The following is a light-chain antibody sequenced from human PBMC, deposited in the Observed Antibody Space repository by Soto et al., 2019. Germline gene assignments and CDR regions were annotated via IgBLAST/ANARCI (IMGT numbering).Light chain of an antibody. J-gene: IGLJ7*01. CDR2: TNN. V-gene: IGLV1-44*01. Sequence: SVVTQPPSASGTPGQRVTISCSGSSSNIGSNSVSWYQQLPGTAPKLLIYTNNQRPSGVPDRFSGSKSGTSASLAISGLQSEDEADYYCAAWDDSLNGPVFGGGTQLTVL. CDR1: SSNIGSNS. CDR3: AAWDDSLNGPV.